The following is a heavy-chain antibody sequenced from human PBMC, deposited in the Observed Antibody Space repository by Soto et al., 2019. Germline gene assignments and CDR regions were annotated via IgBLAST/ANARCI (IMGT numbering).Heavy chain of an antibody. CDR3: ARGAVAGDYYYYYGMDV. CDR1: GGSISSYY. Sequence: PSETLSLTCTVSGGSISSYYWSWIRQPPGKGLEWIGCIYYSGSTNYNPSLKSRVTISVDTSKNQFSLKLSSVTAADTAVYYWARGAVAGDYYYYYGMDVWGQGTTVTVSS. D-gene: IGHD6-19*01. V-gene: IGHV4-59*01. CDR2: IYYSGST. J-gene: IGHJ6*02.